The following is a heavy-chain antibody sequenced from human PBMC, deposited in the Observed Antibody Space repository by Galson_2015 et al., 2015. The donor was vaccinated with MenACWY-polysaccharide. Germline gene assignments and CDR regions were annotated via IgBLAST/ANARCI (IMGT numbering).Heavy chain of an antibody. CDR3: ARVRYSTGKCKFDY. Sequence: SLRLSCAASGFTFSNYAMSWVRQAPGKGLEWVSTISGSGSNTHYADSVKGRFTLSRDKSKNTLSLQMNSLRAEDTAVYYCARVRYSTGKCKFDYWGQGTLVAGSS. CDR2: ISGSGSNT. CDR1: GFTFSNYA. D-gene: IGHD5-18*01. J-gene: IGHJ4*02. V-gene: IGHV3-23*01.